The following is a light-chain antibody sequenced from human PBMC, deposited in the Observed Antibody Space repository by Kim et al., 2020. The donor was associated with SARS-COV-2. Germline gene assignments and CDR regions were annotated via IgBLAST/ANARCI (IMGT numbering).Light chain of an antibody. CDR2: SNS. CDR1: SSSIGRNP. J-gene: IGLJ2*01. CDR3: ASWDDSLHGPV. Sequence: GPRVTISCSGSSSSIGRNPVSWYQQVPGTAPKFLIYSNSRRPSGVPDRFSGSSSGTAASLAISGLQSEDEADYYCASWDDSLHGPVFGGGTQLTVL. V-gene: IGLV1-44*01.